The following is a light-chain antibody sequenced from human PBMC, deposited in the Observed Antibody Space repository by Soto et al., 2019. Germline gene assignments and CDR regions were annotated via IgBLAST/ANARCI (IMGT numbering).Light chain of an antibody. CDR2: DVS. CDR1: QGVTTN. Sequence: EILRTQSPASLSLSPGERVTLSCRAGQGVTTNFAWYKQKSGQSPRLLIYDVSTRATGVPARFSGTGSETEFTLTISGLQSEDSAVYFCQQYNNWPFSFGQGTRLEI. J-gene: IGKJ5*01. CDR3: QQYNNWPFS. V-gene: IGKV3-15*01.